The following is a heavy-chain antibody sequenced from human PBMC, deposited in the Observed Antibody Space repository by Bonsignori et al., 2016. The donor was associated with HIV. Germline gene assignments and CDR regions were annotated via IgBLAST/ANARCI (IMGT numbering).Heavy chain of an antibody. Sequence: GGSLRLSCAASGFRFENSAMHWVRQAPGKGLEWVAIISSDGNDKKYADSLKGRLIISRDNSKNTLYLQMNTLRPEDTAFYYCARGIVPTTTHNFDYWGQGTLVTVSS. V-gene: IGHV3-30-3*01. J-gene: IGHJ4*02. CDR1: GFRFENSA. D-gene: IGHD1-26*01. CDR2: ISSDGNDK. CDR3: ARGIVPTTTHNFDY.